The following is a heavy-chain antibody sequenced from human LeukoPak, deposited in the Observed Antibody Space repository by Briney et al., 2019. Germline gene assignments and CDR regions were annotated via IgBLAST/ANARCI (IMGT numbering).Heavy chain of an antibody. CDR2: ISAYNGDT. J-gene: IGHJ4*02. D-gene: IGHD6-19*01. Sequence: GASVKVSCKASGYTFTSYGISWVRQAPGQGLERMGWISAYNGDTNYAQKLQGRVTMTTGTSTSTAYMERMSLRSDDTAVYYCARESSPSGWYYYWGQGTLVTVSS. CDR1: GYTFTSYG. CDR3: ARESSPSGWYYY. V-gene: IGHV1-18*01.